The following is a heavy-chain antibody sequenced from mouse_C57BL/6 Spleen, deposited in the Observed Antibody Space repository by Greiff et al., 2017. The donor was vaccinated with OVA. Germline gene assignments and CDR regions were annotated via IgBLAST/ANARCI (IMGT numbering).Heavy chain of an antibody. CDR3: ARDYYYGSSWYFDV. V-gene: IGHV1-26*01. CDR2: INPNNGGT. CDR1: GYTFTDYY. J-gene: IGHJ1*03. Sequence: EVQLQQSGPELVKPGASVKISCKASGYTFTDYYMNWVKQSHGKSLEWIGDINPNNGGTSYNQKFKGKATLTVDKSSSTAYMELRSLTSEDSAVYYCARDYYYGSSWYFDVWGTGTTVTVSS. D-gene: IGHD1-1*01.